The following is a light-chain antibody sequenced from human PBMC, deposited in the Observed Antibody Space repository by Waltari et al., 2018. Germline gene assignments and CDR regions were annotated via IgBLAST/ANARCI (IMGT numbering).Light chain of an antibody. V-gene: IGKV3-15*01. J-gene: IGKJ2*01. CDR2: GAS. CDR3: QQYQNWPQT. CDR1: QSISSN. Sequence: EIVMTQSPATLFVSPGERATLSCRASQSISSNLAWYQQKPGQAPRLLMYGASTRATAIPARFSGSGSGTDFALTISSLQSEDSAVYYCQQYQNWPQTFGQGTKLQIK.